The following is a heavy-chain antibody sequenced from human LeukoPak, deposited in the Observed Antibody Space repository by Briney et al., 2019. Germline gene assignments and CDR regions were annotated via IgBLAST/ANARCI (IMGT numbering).Heavy chain of an antibody. CDR3: ASLLGADGAQLLWFGELPGYFDY. D-gene: IGHD3-10*01. V-gene: IGHV3-7*01. CDR2: IKQDGSEK. Sequence: HPGGSLRLSCAASGFTFSSYWMSWVRQAPGKGLEWVANIKQDGSEKYYVDSVKGRFTISRDNAKNSLYLQMNSLRAEDTAVYYCASLLGADGAQLLWFGELPGYFDYWGQGTLVTVSS. CDR1: GFTFSSYW. J-gene: IGHJ4*02.